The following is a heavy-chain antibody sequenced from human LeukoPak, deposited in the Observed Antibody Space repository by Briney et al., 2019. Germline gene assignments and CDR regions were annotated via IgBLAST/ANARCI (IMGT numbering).Heavy chain of an antibody. D-gene: IGHD2-21*02. CDR2: LNPNTDGT. CDR1: GYTFTDYY. V-gene: IGHV1-2*06. CDR3: ARDGFRLVTGTRLCWFDP. Sequence: ASVRVSCKASGYTFTDYYIHWVRQAPGQGLEWMGRLNPNTDGTNYAQKFQGRVTMTRDTSISTAYMELRKLTSDDTAVYYCARDGFRLVTGTRLCWFDPWGQGTLVTVSS. J-gene: IGHJ5*02.